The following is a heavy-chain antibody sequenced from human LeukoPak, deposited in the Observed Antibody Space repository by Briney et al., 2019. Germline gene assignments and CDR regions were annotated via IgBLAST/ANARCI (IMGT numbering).Heavy chain of an antibody. J-gene: IGHJ4*02. V-gene: IGHV3-43D*03. CDR2: ISWDGGST. D-gene: IGHD1-26*01. CDR1: GFTFDDYA. CDR3: AKEMVGAFDY. Sequence: GXSLRLSCAASGFTFDDYAMHWVRQAPGKGLEWVSLISWDGGSTYYADSVKGRITMSRDNSKNSLYLQMNSLRAEDTALYYCAKEMVGAFDYWGQGTLVTVSS.